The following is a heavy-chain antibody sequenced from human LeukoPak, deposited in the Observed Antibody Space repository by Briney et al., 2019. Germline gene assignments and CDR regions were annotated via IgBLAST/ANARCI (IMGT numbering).Heavy chain of an antibody. V-gene: IGHV3-74*01. CDR3: ARIIANSGSSPPVLRGYYYGMDV. D-gene: IGHD1-26*01. J-gene: IGHJ6*02. CDR1: GFTFSSYW. CDR2: INSDGSST. Sequence: PGGSLRLSCAASGFTFSSYWMHWVRQAPGKGLVWVSRINSDGSSTSYADSVKGRFTISRDNAKNTLYLQMNSLRAEDTAVYYCARIIANSGSSPPVLRGYYYGMDVWGQGTTVTVSS.